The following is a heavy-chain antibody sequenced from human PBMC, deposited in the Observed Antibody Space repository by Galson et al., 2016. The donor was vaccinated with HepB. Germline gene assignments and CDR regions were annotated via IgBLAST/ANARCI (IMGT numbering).Heavy chain of an antibody. D-gene: IGHD2-15*01. Sequence: QSGAEVTKPGESLKISCHVSGSIFTNYWLAWVRQTPGKGLEWMAVINPSDSDARYSPPFRGQVTISVDTSINTAYMQWTSLRASDSGIYYCARGHDSLHYWGQGTLVSVSS. CDR2: INPSDSDA. CDR1: GSIFTNYW. V-gene: IGHV5-51*01. CDR3: ARGHDSLHY. J-gene: IGHJ4*02.